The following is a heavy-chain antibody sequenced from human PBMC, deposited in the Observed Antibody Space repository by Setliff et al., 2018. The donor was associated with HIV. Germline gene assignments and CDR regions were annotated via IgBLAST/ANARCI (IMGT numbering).Heavy chain of an antibody. CDR2: IYTSGST. CDR3: ATDYIGSGRPLDS. CDR1: GGSISSSSYY. V-gene: IGHV4-61*05. D-gene: IGHD4-4*01. J-gene: IGHJ5*01. Sequence: SETLSLTCTVSGGSISSSSYYWGWIRQPPGKGLEWIGYIYTSGSTNYNPSLKSRVTISVDTSKNQFSLKLSAVTAADTAVYYCATDYIGSGRPLDSWGQGTLVTVSS.